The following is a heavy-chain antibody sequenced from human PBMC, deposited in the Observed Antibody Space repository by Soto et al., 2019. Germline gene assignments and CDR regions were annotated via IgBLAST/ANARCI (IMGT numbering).Heavy chain of an antibody. Sequence: QVQLVQSGAEVKKPGSSVKVSCKASGGTFSSYASSWVRQAPGQGLEWMGGIIPIFGTANYAQKFQGRVTITADESTSTAYMELSSLRSEDTAVYYCATSRPLGVVINKYFQHWGQGTLVTVSS. D-gene: IGHD3-3*01. CDR3: ATSRPLGVVINKYFQH. V-gene: IGHV1-69*01. J-gene: IGHJ1*01. CDR2: IIPIFGTA. CDR1: GGTFSSYA.